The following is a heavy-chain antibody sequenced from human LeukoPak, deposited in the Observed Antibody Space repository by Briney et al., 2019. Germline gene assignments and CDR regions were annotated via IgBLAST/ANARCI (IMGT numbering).Heavy chain of an antibody. CDR2: ISWNSGSI. Sequence: GGSLRLSCAASGFTFDDYAMHWVRQAPGKGLEWVSGISWNSGSIGYADSVKGRFTISRDNAKNSLYLQMNSLRAEDTALYYCAKDKRYSSGWYALDVWGQGTTVTVSS. CDR1: GFTFDDYA. J-gene: IGHJ6*02. V-gene: IGHV3-9*01. CDR3: AKDKRYSSGWYALDV. D-gene: IGHD6-19*01.